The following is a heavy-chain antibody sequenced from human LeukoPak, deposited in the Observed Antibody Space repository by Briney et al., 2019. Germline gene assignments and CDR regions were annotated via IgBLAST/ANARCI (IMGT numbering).Heavy chain of an antibody. CDR1: GFTFHNYE. Sequence: GGSLRLSCVASGFTFHNYEMNWVRQAPGKGLEWVSSISRSGSTKYYADSVKGRFTISRDNAKNSLFLQMNSLRAEDTAVYYCARGDYSNSDCWGQGTLVTVSS. V-gene: IGHV3-48*03. CDR2: ISRSGSTK. J-gene: IGHJ4*02. CDR3: ARGDYSNSDC. D-gene: IGHD4-11*01.